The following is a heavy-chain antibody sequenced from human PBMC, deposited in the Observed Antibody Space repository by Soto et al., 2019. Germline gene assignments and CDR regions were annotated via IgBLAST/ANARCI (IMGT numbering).Heavy chain of an antibody. CDR1: GGSISSYY. CDR2: IYYSGST. J-gene: IGHJ4*02. CDR3: ARDITGYGVAD. D-gene: IGHD5-12*01. Sequence: SETLSLTCTVSGGSISSYYWSWIRQPPGKVLEWIGYIYYSGSTNYNPSLKSRVTISVDTFKNQFSLKLSSVTAADTAVYYCARDITGYGVADCGQGTLVIVSS. V-gene: IGHV4-59*01.